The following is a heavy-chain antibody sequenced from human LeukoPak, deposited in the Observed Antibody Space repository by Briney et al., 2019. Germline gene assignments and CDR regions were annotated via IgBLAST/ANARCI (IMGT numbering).Heavy chain of an antibody. J-gene: IGHJ3*02. CDR1: GGTFSSYT. CDR2: IIPILGIA. V-gene: IGHV1-69*02. CDR3: ARAGTTGKYAFDI. D-gene: IGHD1-1*01. Sequence: AASVKVSCKASGGTFSSYTISWVRQAPGQGLEWMGRIIPILGIANYAQKFQGRVTITADKSTGTAYMELSSLRSEDTAVYYCARAGTTGKYAFDIWGQGTMVTVSS.